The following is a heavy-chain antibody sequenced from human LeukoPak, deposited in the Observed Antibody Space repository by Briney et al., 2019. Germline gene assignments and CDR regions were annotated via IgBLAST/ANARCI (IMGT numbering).Heavy chain of an antibody. CDR1: GYTFISYG. J-gene: IGHJ4*02. D-gene: IGHD5-18*01. CDR2: ISAYNNNA. Sequence: ASVTVSCKASGYTFISYGISWVRQAPGQGLEWMGWISAYNNNANYAQKFQGRVTMTRDTSTSTVYMELSSLRSEDTAVYYCARLRVDTGDYWGQGTLVTVSS. CDR3: ARLRVDTGDY. V-gene: IGHV1-18*01.